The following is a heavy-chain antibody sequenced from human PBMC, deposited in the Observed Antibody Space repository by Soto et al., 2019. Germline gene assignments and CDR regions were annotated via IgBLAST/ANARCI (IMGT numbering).Heavy chain of an antibody. D-gene: IGHD6-6*01. CDR1: GGPITSGSYY. CDR2: IYYSGRT. J-gene: IGHJ1*01. V-gene: IGHV4-39*01. Sequence: QLQLQGSGPGLVKPSETLSLTCTVSGGPITSGSYYWGWIRQPPGKGLEWIGSIYYSGRTCYKPSLRSRVTISIDTSRNQFSLKVNSVTAADTAVYYCARQASEGYSSSPFRFWGQGTLVTVSS. CDR3: ARQASEGYSSSPFRF.